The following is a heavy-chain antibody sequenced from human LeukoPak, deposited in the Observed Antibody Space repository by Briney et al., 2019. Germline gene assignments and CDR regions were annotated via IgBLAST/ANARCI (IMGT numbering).Heavy chain of an antibody. Sequence: GGSLRLSCAASGFTFSSYGMDWVRQAPDEWLGWVAFIRYDGSNKYYADSGKGRFTISRDNYKNTLQQQMHRVRAADTALYYCAKHLSAMVTLNWFDPWGQGTLVTVS. D-gene: IGHD5-18*01. CDR2: IRYDGSNK. CDR1: GFTFSSYG. J-gene: IGHJ5*02. CDR3: AKHLSAMVTLNWFDP. V-gene: IGHV3-30*02.